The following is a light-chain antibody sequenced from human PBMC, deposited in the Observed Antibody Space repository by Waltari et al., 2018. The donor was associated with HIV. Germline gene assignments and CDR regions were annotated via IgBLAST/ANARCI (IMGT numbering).Light chain of an antibody. CDR1: RPNIRSST. CDR3: TTWDDSLNVLV. CDR2: SNN. V-gene: IGLV1-44*01. Sequence: QSVPTPPPSASETPGHAVTIACSASRPNIRSSTVNWYQHLPGTAPKLLIYSNNVRPSGVPDRFSGFKSGTSASLAISGLQSQDEADYYCTTWDDSLNVLVFGGGTEVTVL. J-gene: IGLJ3*02.